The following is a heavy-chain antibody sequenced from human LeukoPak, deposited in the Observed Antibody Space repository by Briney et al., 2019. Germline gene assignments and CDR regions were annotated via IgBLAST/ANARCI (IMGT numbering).Heavy chain of an antibody. CDR2: INHSGST. V-gene: IGHV4-34*01. CDR1: GGSFSGYY. D-gene: IGHD3-9*01. Sequence: PSETLSLTCAVYGGSFSGYYWSWIRQPPGKGLEWIGEINHSGSTNYNPSLKSRVTISVDTSKNQFSLKLSSVTAADTAVYYRARGPVLRYFDWLSPSRWGQGTLVTVSS. CDR3: ARGPVLRYFDWLSPSR. J-gene: IGHJ4*02.